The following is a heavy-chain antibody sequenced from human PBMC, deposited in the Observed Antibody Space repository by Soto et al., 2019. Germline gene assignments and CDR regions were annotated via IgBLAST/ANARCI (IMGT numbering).Heavy chain of an antibody. D-gene: IGHD2-2*01. CDR2: IIPIFGTA. CDR3: ARMAIRVKNIVEVPAARPPYYYYGMDV. Sequence: QVQLVQSGAEVKKPGSSVKVSCKASGGTFSSYAISWVRQAPGQGLEWMGGIIPIFGTANYAQKFQGRVTITADESTSTAYMELSSLRSEDTAVYYCARMAIRVKNIVEVPAARPPYYYYGMDVWGQGTTVTVSS. CDR1: GGTFSSYA. J-gene: IGHJ6*02. V-gene: IGHV1-69*01.